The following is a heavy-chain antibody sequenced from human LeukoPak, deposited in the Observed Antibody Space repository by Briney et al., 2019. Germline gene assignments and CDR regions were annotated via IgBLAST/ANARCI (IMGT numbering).Heavy chain of an antibody. CDR2: IFYSGTT. D-gene: IGHD2-21*02. CDR3: ARANVVTAIDY. V-gene: IGHV4-59*01. CDR1: GGSIGSYY. J-gene: IGHJ4*02. Sequence: SETLSLTCTVSGGSIGSYYWSWIRQPPGKGLEWIGYIFYSGTTSYNPSLKSRVTMSVDTSKNQFSLKLSSVTATDTAVYHCARANVVTAIDYWGQGTLVTVSS.